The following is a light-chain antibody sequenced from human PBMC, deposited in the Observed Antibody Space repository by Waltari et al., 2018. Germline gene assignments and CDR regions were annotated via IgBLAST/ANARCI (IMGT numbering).Light chain of an antibody. CDR2: AAS. V-gene: IGKV1-8*01. Sequence: IRMTQSPSSLSASTGDRVTITCRASQGISSYLAWYQQKPGKAPKLLIYAASTLQSGVPSRFSGSGSGTDFTLTISCLQSEDFATYYCQQYYSYPFTFGGGTKVEIK. J-gene: IGKJ4*01. CDR1: QGISSY. CDR3: QQYYSYPFT.